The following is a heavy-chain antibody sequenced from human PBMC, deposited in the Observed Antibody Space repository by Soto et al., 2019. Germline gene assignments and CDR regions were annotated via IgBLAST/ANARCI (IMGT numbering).Heavy chain of an antibody. CDR1: GYTFTSYA. D-gene: IGHD3-22*01. J-gene: IGHJ4*02. CDR3: ARFLLGSSGYYWG. CDR2: INAGNGNT. V-gene: IGHV1-3*01. Sequence: QVQLVQSGAEVKKPGASVKVSCKASGYTFTSYAMHWVRQAPGQRLEWMGWINAGNGNTKYSQKFQGRVTITRDTSASTAYMELSSLRSEETAVYYCARFLLGSSGYYWGWGQGTLVTVSS.